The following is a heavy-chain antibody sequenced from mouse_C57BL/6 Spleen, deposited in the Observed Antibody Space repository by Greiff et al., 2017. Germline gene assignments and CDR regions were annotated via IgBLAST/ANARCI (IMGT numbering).Heavy chain of an antibody. CDR1: GFSLTSYG. CDR3: AVLNYYGSSGDWFAY. V-gene: IGHV2-2*01. Sequence: QVQLQQSGPGLVQPSQRLSITCTVSGFSLTSYGVHWVRQSPGKGLEWLGVIWSGGSTDYNAAFISRLSISKDNSKSQVFFKMNSLQADDTAIYYCAVLNYYGSSGDWFAYWGQGTLVTVSA. CDR2: IWSGGST. D-gene: IGHD1-1*01. J-gene: IGHJ3*01.